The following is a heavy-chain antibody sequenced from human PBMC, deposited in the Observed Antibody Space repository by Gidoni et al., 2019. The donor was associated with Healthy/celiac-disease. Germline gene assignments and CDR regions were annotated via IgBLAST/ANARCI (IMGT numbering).Heavy chain of an antibody. D-gene: IGHD6-19*01. CDR1: GFTFSSNF. Sequence: EVQLVESGGGLVQQGGSLSRAFVVSGFTFSSNFMTWVRQAPGKGLEWVSVIYSGGPTYYTDSVKGRFTISRDNSMNTLYLQMNSLRDEDTAIYYCARVGGYPVAGSPFDYWGQGTLVTVSS. J-gene: IGHJ4*02. CDR3: ARVGGYPVAGSPFDY. V-gene: IGHV3-66*02. CDR2: IYSGGPT.